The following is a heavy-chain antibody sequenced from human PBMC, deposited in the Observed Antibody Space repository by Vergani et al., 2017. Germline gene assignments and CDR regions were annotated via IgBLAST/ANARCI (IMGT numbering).Heavy chain of an antibody. D-gene: IGHD3-22*01. V-gene: IGHV4-4*02. Sequence: QVQLQESGPGLVKPSGTLSLTCAVSGGSISSSNWWSWVRQPPGKGLEWIGEIYHSGSTNYNPSLKSRVTISVDKSKNHFSLKLSPVTAATTAVYYCARVLSQYRSGYYGAGAFDIWGQGTMVTVSS. CDR2: IYHSGST. J-gene: IGHJ3*02. CDR3: ARVLSQYRSGYYGAGAFDI. CDR1: GGSISSSNW.